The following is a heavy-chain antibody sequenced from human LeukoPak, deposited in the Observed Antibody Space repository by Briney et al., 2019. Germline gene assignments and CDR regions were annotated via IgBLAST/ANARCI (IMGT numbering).Heavy chain of an antibody. Sequence: ASVKVSCTASGYTFTGYYMHWARQAPGQGLEGMGWINPNSGGTNYAQKFQGWVTMTRDTSISTAYMELSRLRSDDTAVYYCARDGGYCSSTSCSEYFDYWGQGTLVTVSS. CDR1: GYTFTGYY. CDR3: ARDGGYCSSTSCSEYFDY. V-gene: IGHV1-2*04. CDR2: INPNSGGT. J-gene: IGHJ4*02. D-gene: IGHD2-2*01.